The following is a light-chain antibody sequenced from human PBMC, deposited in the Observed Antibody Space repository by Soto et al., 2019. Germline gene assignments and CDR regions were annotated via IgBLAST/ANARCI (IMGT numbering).Light chain of an antibody. V-gene: IGKV1-5*03. Sequence: DIQMTQSPSTLSASVGDRVTITCRASQSISSWLSWYQQKPGKAPKVLIYKAASLESGVPSRFSGSGSGTEFTLTISSLQPYDFATYYCQHYNNFPWTFGQVTKVEIK. CDR1: QSISSW. CDR2: KAA. CDR3: QHYNNFPWT. J-gene: IGKJ1*01.